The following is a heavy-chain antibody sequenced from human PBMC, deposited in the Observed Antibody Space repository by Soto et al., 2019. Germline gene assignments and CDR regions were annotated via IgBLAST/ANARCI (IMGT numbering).Heavy chain of an antibody. Sequence: GGSLRLSCAASGFTFSGSAMHWVRQASGKGLEWVGRIRSEANSYATAYAASVKGRFTMSRDDSKNTAYLQMNSLKTEDTTVYYCTRRQSSMEVVGAPYYYYGMDVWGQGTTVTVSS. CDR3: TRRQSSMEVVGAPYYYYGMDV. V-gene: IGHV3-73*01. CDR2: IRSEANSYAT. J-gene: IGHJ6*02. D-gene: IGHD1-26*01. CDR1: GFTFSGSA.